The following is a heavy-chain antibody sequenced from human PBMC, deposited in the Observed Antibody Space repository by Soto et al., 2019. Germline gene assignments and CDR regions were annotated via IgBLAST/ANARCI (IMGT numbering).Heavy chain of an antibody. D-gene: IGHD2-2*01. CDR3: AKGGLLPRANRWF. CDR1: GFTFRNYP. Sequence: GGSLRLSCAASGFTFRNYPMTWVRQAPGKGLDWVSTISGSGVDTYYPDSVKGRVTISRDNSKNTPYLQINSLRAEDTAVYYCAKGGLLPRANRWFWGQGTLVTVSS. CDR2: ISGSGVDT. J-gene: IGHJ4*02. V-gene: IGHV3-23*01.